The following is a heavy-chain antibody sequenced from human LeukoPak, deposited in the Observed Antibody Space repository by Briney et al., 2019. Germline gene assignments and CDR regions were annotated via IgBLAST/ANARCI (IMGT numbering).Heavy chain of an antibody. CDR1: GYSISNGYF. J-gene: IGHJ6*03. CDR2: LYHSGST. D-gene: IGHD6-19*01. CDR3: TRDETYTSDWQSNHYFYYMDV. V-gene: IGHV4-38-2*02. Sequence: PSETLSLTCTVSGYSISNGYFWGWIRQPPGKGLEWIGSLYHSGSTYYNPSLKSRVTISVDTSKNQFSLRLRSVTAADTAVYYCTRDETYTSDWQSNHYFYYMDVWGKGTTVTVSS.